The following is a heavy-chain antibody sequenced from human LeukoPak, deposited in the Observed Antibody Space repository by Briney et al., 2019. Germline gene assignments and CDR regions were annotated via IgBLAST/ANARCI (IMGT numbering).Heavy chain of an antibody. Sequence: SETLSLTCTVSGGSISSYYWSWIRRPPGKGLEWIGYIYYSGSTNYNPSLKSRVTISVDTSKNQFSLKLSSATAADTAVYYCAREDSSGYYAYWGQGTLVTVSS. CDR3: AREDSSGYYAY. CDR2: IYYSGST. D-gene: IGHD3-22*01. V-gene: IGHV4-59*01. J-gene: IGHJ4*02. CDR1: GGSISSYY.